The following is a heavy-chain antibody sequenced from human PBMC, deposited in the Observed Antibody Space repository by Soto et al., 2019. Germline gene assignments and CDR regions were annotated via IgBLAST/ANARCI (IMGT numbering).Heavy chain of an antibody. CDR3: ARDNWFDP. V-gene: IGHV3-21*01. J-gene: IGHJ5*02. CDR1: GFNFSDYT. Sequence: GGVLRLPCAVSGFNFSDYTMNWVRQAPGKGLEWVSSIRSISSDIYYADSVKGRFTISRDNAKNSLYLQMNSLRAEDTAVYYCARDNWFDPWGQGTLVTV. CDR2: IRSISSDI.